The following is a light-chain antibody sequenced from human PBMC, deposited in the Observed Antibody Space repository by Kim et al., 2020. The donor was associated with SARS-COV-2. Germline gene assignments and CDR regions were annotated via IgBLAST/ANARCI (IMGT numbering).Light chain of an antibody. CDR1: SSDIGSYNL. V-gene: IGLV2-23*02. J-gene: IGLJ2*01. Sequence: QSALTQPASVSGSPGQSITISCTGTSSDIGSYNLVSWYQHHPGKAPKLMIYEVNKWPSGVSNRFSGSKSGNTASLTISGLQGEDEADYYCCSYAGSGALIFGGGTQLTVL. CDR3: CSYAGSGALI. CDR2: EVN.